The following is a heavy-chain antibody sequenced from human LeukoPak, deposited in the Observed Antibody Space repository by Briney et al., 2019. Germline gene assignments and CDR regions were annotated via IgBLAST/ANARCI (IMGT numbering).Heavy chain of an antibody. J-gene: IGHJ4*02. CDR3: ARDLVSIVVVLAAIGSDY. V-gene: IGHV3-21*01. D-gene: IGHD2-2*01. Sequence: GGSLRLSCAASGFTFSSYAMSWVRQAPGKGLEWVSSISSSSSYIYYADSVKGRFAISRDNAKNSLYLQMNSLRAEDTAVYYCARDLVSIVVVLAAIGSDYWGQGTLVTVSS. CDR1: GFTFSSYA. CDR2: ISSSSSYI.